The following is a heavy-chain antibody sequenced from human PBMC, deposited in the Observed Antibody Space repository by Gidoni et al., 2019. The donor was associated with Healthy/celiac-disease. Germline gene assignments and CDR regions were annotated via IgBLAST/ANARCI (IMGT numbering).Heavy chain of an antibody. D-gene: IGHD3-10*01. Sequence: QVQLQESGPGLVKPSQTLSLTCTVSGGSISSGSYYWSWIRQPAGKGLEWIGRIYTSGSTNYNPSLKSRVTISVDTSKNQFSLKLSSVTAADTAVYYCARDGYPVGPITMVRGVHDAFDIWGQGTMVTVSS. CDR2: IYTSGST. CDR1: GGSISSGSYY. CDR3: ARDGYPVGPITMVRGVHDAFDI. J-gene: IGHJ3*02. V-gene: IGHV4-61*02.